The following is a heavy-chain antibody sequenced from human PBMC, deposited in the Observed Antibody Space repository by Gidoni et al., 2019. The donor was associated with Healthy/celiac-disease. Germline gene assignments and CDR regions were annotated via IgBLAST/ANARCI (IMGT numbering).Heavy chain of an antibody. D-gene: IGHD4-17*01. CDR1: GGSFSGYY. V-gene: IGHV4-34*01. CDR3: ARGPTVTMFYYYYYMDV. Sequence: QVQLQQWGAGLLKLSETLSLTCAVYGGSFSGYYWSWIRQPPGKGLEWIGEINHSGSTNYNPSLKSRVTISVDTSKNQFSLKLSSVTAADTAVYYCARGPTVTMFYYYYYMDVWGKGTTVTVSS. CDR2: INHSGST. J-gene: IGHJ6*03.